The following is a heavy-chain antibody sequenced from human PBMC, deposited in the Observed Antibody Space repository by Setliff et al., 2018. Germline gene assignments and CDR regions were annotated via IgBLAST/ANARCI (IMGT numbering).Heavy chain of an antibody. V-gene: IGHV4-61*09. CDR1: GDSINSRTNY. Sequence: SETLSLTCTVSGDSINSRTNYWSWIRQPAGKGPEWIGHIYASWSTNYNPSLKSRVTISLDTSKNQFSLKLSSVTAADTAVYYCVGMSGFSYMDVWGKGTTVTVS. CDR2: IYASWST. D-gene: IGHD3-3*01. J-gene: IGHJ6*03. CDR3: VGMSGFSYMDV.